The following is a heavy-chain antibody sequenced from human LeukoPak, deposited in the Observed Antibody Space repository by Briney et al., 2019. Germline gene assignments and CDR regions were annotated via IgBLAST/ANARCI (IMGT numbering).Heavy chain of an antibody. J-gene: IGHJ4*02. V-gene: IGHV4-39*02. CDR1: GGSISSTSYY. CDR3: GRAPDY. CDR2: IYSSGST. Sequence: SETLSLTCTVSGGSISSTSYYWGWIRQPPGKGLEWIGGIYSSGSTYYSPSLKSRVTISEDTSKAHFSLKLSSVTAADTAVYYCGRAPDYWGQGTLVTVSS.